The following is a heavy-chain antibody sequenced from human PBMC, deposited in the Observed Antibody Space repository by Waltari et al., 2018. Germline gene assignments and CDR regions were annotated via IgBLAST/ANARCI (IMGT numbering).Heavy chain of an antibody. CDR1: GFPLSSFA. CDR2: ISGDGYSL. V-gene: IGHV3-23*01. D-gene: IGHD6-6*01. Sequence: EVQVLESGGGLVQPGGSLRLYCAASGFPLSSFAMTWVRQGPGKGLEWVAAISGDGYSLFYADSMRGRFTISRDNSKNTLFLQMNSLGVEDTAVYFCARRSIASRPGIDFWGQGTLVTVS. CDR3: ARRSIASRPGIDF. J-gene: IGHJ4*02.